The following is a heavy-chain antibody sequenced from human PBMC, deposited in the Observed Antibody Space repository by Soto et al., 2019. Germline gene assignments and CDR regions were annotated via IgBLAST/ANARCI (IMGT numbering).Heavy chain of an antibody. CDR2: INPIVSMS. Sequence: QVQLVQSGAEVKKPGSSVRVSCKASGDTFTFYSINWVRQAPGLGLEWMGRINPIVSMSNYAQRFQGRVTMTADKSTSTAYMELSSLRSEDMAMYYCASSYGSGYRAFDYWGQGALVTVSS. V-gene: IGHV1-69*02. CDR1: GDTFTFYS. D-gene: IGHD3-10*01. CDR3: ASSYGSGYRAFDY. J-gene: IGHJ4*02.